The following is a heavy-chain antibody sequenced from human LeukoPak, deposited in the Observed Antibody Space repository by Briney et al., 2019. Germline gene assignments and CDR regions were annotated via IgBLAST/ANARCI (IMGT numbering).Heavy chain of an antibody. CDR2: ITGSGDST. J-gene: IGHJ6*03. CDR1: GFPFSSYP. D-gene: IGHD3-9*01. Sequence: PGGSLRLSCAASGFPFSSYPMSWVRQAPGKGLEWVSGITGSGDSTHYAESVKGRFTISRDNSKNTLYLQMNSLRAEDTAVYYCATAQRTGILTGYYHYYYYYMDVWGKGTTVTISS. V-gene: IGHV3-23*01. CDR3: ATAQRTGILTGYYHYYYYYMDV.